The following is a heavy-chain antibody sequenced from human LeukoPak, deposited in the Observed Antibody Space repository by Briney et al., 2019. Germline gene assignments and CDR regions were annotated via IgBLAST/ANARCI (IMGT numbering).Heavy chain of an antibody. J-gene: IGHJ5*02. CDR3: AREAAGQWFDP. CDR2: IYHSGST. V-gene: IGHV4-34*01. Sequence: SETLSLTCAVYGGSFSGYYWSWVRQPPGKGLEWIGEIYHSGSTNYNPSLKSRLTMSLDKSKDQFSLKLTSVTAADTAVYYCAREAAGQWFDPWGQGTLVTVSS. CDR1: GGSFSGYY. D-gene: IGHD6-25*01.